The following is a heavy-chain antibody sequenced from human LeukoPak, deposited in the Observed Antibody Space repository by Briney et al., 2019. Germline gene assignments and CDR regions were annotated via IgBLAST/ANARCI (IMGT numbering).Heavy chain of an antibody. V-gene: IGHV1-3*01. CDR1: GYTFTSYA. J-gene: IGHJ5*02. CDR2: INAGNGNT. CDR3: ARDRVAVAGKGRWFDP. Sequence: ASVKVSCKASGYTFTSYAMHWVRQAPGQRLEWMGWINAGNGNTKYSQKFQGRVTITRDTSASTAYMELSGLRSEDTAVYYCARDRVAVAGKGRWFDPWGQGTLVTVSS. D-gene: IGHD6-19*01.